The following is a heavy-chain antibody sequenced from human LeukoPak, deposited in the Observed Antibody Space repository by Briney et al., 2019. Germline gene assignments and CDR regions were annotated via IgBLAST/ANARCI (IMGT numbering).Heavy chain of an antibody. J-gene: IGHJ4*02. V-gene: IGHV4-61*02. D-gene: IGHD5-12*01. CDR3: AKDGAWLRFDD. CDR1: GASLSSGSYY. CDR2: IYPSGST. Sequence: TLSLTCTVSGASLSSGSYYWSWIRQPAGKGLEWIGRIYPSGSTDYNPSLKSRVTISIDTSKNQFSLKLSSVTAADTAVYYCAKDGAWLRFDDWDQGILVTVSS.